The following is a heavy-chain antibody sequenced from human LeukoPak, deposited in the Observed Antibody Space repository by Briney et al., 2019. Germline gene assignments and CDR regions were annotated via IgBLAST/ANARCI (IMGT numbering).Heavy chain of an antibody. V-gene: IGHV3-21*01. CDR2: ISSSSSYI. CDR1: GFTFSSYS. CDR3: ARDMGNYGVFDY. Sequence: GGSLRLPCAASGFTFSSYSMNWVRQAPGRGLEWVSSISSSSSYIYYADSVKGRFTISRDNAKNSLYLQMNSLRAVDTAVYYCARDMGNYGVFDYWGQGTLVTVSS. J-gene: IGHJ4*02. D-gene: IGHD1-7*01.